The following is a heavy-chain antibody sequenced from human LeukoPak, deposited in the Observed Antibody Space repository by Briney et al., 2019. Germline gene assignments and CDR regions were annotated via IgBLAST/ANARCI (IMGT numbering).Heavy chain of an antibody. D-gene: IGHD3-10*01. Sequence: GGSHRLSCAASGFSFSDAWMSWVRQIPGKGLEWLGRIESKTDGGTTDYAAPVKGRFTISRDDSTNTLYLQMNSLKSEDTAVYYCTTYGSGRKFDYWGQGILVTVSS. V-gene: IGHV3-15*04. CDR1: GFSFSDAW. J-gene: IGHJ4*02. CDR3: TTYGSGRKFDY. CDR2: IESKTDGGTT.